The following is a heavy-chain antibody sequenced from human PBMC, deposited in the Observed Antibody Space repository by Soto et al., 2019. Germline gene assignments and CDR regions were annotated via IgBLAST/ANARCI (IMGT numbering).Heavy chain of an antibody. CDR3: AGGGGSLVAANANWFAP. V-gene: IGHV1-69*01. CDR1: GGTFSSYA. D-gene: IGHD2-15*01. J-gene: IGHJ5*02. Sequence: QVQLVQSGAEVKKPGSSVKVSCKASGGTFSSYAISWVRQAPGQGLEWMGGIIPIFGTANYAQKFQVRVTITADESTSTAYMELGSLRSEDTAVYYCAGGGGSLVAANANWFAPWGKGTLVTVSS. CDR2: IIPIFGTA.